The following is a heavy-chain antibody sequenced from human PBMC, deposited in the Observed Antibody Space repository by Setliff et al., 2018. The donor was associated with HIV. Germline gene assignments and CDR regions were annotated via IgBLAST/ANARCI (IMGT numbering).Heavy chain of an antibody. D-gene: IGHD3-16*01. Sequence: SVKVSCKASRGTFRNSAINWVRQAPGQGLVWMGGIITLFGEANYAQKFQGRVTITADESTSTAYMELNSLRSDDAAVYYCARQPYYDDDGTNLPSEWRVLGWGQGTLV. CDR3: ARQPYYDDDGTNLPSEWRVLG. V-gene: IGHV1-69*13. CDR2: IITLFGEA. CDR1: RGTFRNSA. J-gene: IGHJ4*02.